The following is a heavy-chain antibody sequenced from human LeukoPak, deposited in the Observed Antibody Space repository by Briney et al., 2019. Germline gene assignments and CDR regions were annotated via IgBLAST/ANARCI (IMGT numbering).Heavy chain of an antibody. J-gene: IGHJ4*02. Sequence: PGGSLRLSCAASGFTFSTFAMIWVRQPPGKGLEWVSSIFQGGGEIHYADSVRGRFTISRDNSKSTLVLQMNSLRAEDAAGYYCAKSRYYYDSSGYYSSYYFESWGQGTLVTVSS. D-gene: IGHD3-22*01. CDR1: GFTFSTFA. V-gene: IGHV3-23*01. CDR3: AKSRYYYDSSGYYSSYYFES. CDR2: IFQGGGEI.